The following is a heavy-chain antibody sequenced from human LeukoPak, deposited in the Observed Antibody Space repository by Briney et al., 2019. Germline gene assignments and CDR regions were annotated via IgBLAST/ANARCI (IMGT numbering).Heavy chain of an antibody. V-gene: IGHV4-59*01. CDR2: IYYSGST. D-gene: IGHD6-13*01. Sequence: KSSESLSLTCTVSGGSISSYYWSWIRQPPGKGLEWIGYIYYSGSTNYNPSLKSRVTISVDTSKNQFSLKLSSVTAADTAVYYCAREREQQLGHGGFDYWGQGTLVTVSS. CDR1: GGSISSYY. J-gene: IGHJ4*02. CDR3: AREREQQLGHGGFDY.